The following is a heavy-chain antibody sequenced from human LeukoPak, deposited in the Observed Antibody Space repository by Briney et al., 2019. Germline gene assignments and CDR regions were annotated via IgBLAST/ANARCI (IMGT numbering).Heavy chain of an antibody. CDR2: ISTTGSSI. V-gene: IGHV3-48*03. J-gene: IGHJ4*02. Sequence: PGGSLRLSCAASGFTFSSYGMNWVRQAPGKGLEWVSYISTTGSSIYYADSVKGRFTISRDNVKNLLYLQMNSLRAEDTAVYYCARVQRGIAVALDYWSQGALATVSS. D-gene: IGHD6-19*01. CDR3: ARVQRGIAVALDY. CDR1: GFTFSSYG.